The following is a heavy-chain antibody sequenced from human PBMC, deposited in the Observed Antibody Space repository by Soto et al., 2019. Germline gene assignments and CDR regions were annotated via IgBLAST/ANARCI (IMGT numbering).Heavy chain of an antibody. J-gene: IGHJ3*02. D-gene: IGHD3-10*01. Sequence: QVQLVQSGAEVKKPGASVKVSCKASGYTFTSYDINWVRQATGQGLEWMGWMNPNSGNTGYAQKFQGRVTMTRNTSISTAYMELSSLRSEDTAVYYGERGINYYASGDDAFDIWGQGTMVTVSS. CDR2: MNPNSGNT. CDR3: ERGINYYASGDDAFDI. V-gene: IGHV1-8*01. CDR1: GYTFTSYD.